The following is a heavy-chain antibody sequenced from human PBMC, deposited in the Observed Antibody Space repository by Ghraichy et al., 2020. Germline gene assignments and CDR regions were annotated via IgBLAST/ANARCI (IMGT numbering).Heavy chain of an antibody. CDR2: MNPNSGNT. Sequence: ASVKVSCKASGYTFTSYDINWVRQATGQGLEWMGWMNPNSGNTGYAQKFQGRVTMTRNTSISTAYMELSSLRSEDTAVYYCARVALGPAYREYYYYGMDVWGQGTTVTVSS. D-gene: IGHD1-14*01. CDR3: ARVALGPAYREYYYYGMDV. J-gene: IGHJ6*02. CDR1: GYTFTSYD. V-gene: IGHV1-8*01.